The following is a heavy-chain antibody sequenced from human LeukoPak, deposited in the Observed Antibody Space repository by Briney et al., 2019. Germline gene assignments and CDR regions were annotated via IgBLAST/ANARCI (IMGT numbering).Heavy chain of an antibody. D-gene: IGHD1-7*01. CDR3: ARGGYNWNSPRSYAFDI. CDR1: GGTFSSYA. CDR2: IIPIFGTA. J-gene: IGHJ3*02. Sequence: ASVKVSCKASGGTFSSYAISWVRQAPGQGLEWMGGIIPIFGTANYAQKFQGRVTITTDESTSTAYMELSSLRSEDTAVYYCARGGYNWNSPRSYAFDIWGQGTMVTVSS. V-gene: IGHV1-69*05.